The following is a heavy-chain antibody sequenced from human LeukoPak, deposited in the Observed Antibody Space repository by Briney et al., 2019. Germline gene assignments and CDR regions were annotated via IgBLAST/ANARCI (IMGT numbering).Heavy chain of an antibody. V-gene: IGHV1-46*01. CDR2: INPSGGST. D-gene: IGHD2-15*01. CDR3: ARGDCSGGSCPTSWAACFDC. CDR1: GYTFTSYY. J-gene: IGHJ4*02. Sequence: ASVKVSCKASGYTFTSYYMHWVRQAPGQGLEWMGIINPSGGSTSYAQKFQGRVTMTRDTSTSTVYMELSSLRSGDTAVYYCARGDCSGGSCPTSWAACFDCWGQGTLVTVSS.